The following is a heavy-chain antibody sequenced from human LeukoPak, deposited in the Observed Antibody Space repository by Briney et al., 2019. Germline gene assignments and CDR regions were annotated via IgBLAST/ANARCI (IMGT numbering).Heavy chain of an antibody. CDR3: VRDSGYSSSWYLIDDDFDI. V-gene: IGHV4-59*02. Sequence: SETLSLTCAVSGGSVSGYYWSWVRQFPGRRLEWIGYIHYSGRTNYNPSLKSRITLSLETSSNQISLELKSVTSADRALYYCVRDSGYSSSWYLIDDDFDIWGQGTMVIVSA. J-gene: IGHJ3*02. D-gene: IGHD6-13*01. CDR1: GGSVSGYY. CDR2: IHYSGRT.